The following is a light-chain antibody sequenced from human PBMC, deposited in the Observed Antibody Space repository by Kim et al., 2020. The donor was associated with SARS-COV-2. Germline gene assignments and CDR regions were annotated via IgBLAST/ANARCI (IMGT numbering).Light chain of an antibody. Sequence: ASVGDRVTITCRASESITTYLNWYQKKPGKAPKLLIYGASTLQGGVPSRFSGSGYGTDFSLTISGLQPEDFGTYYCQESYDTPLTFGGGTKVDIK. CDR3: QESYDTPLT. J-gene: IGKJ4*01. V-gene: IGKV1-39*01. CDR2: GAS. CDR1: ESITTY.